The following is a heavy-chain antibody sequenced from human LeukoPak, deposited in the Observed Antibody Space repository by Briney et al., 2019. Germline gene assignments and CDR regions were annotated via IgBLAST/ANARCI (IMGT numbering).Heavy chain of an antibody. CDR3: ARASLPVRGVIWKVHNWFDP. V-gene: IGHV1-24*01. Sequence: ASVKVSCKVSTYTLTELSIHWVRQAPGKGLEWMGGFDPEHGETIYAQKFQGRVTMTRNTSISTAYMELSSLKSEDTAVYYCARASLPVRGVIWKVHNWFDPWGQGTLVTVSS. J-gene: IGHJ5*02. CDR1: TYTLTELS. CDR2: FDPEHGET. D-gene: IGHD3-10*01.